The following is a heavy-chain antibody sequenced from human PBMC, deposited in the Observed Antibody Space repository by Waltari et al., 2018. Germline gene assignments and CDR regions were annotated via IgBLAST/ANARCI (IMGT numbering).Heavy chain of an antibody. CDR3: TGETLGSYGSFDY. CDR1: GLPVRSNY. J-gene: IGHJ4*02. Sequence: EVQLVEAGGQLLRPGGSLRLACAAPGLPVRSNYLRRCRQAPGKGLEWVSVIYRGDNTFYADSVKGRFTISRDNSKNTLYLQMNSLRAEDTAMYYCTGETLGSYGSFDYWGQGTLVTVSS. CDR2: IYRGDNT. D-gene: IGHD1-26*01. V-gene: IGHV3-53*01.